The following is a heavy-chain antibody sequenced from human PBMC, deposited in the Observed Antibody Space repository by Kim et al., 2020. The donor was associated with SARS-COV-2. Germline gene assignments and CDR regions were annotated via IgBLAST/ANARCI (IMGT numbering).Heavy chain of an antibody. D-gene: IGHD3-10*01. CDR1: GYTLTELS. CDR2: FDPEDGET. J-gene: IGHJ5*02. CDR3: ATGPPTYGSGSYYNGWFDP. Sequence: ASVKVSCKVSGYTLTELSMHWVRQAPGKGLEWMGGFDPEDGETIHAQKFQGRVTMTEDTSTDTVYMELSSLRSEDTAVYYCATGPPTYGSGSYYNGWFDPWGQGTLVTVSS. V-gene: IGHV1-24*01.